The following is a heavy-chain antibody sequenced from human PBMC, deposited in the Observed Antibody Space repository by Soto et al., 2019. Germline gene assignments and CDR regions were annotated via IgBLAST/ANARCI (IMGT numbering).Heavy chain of an antibody. Sequence: GGSLRLSCAASGFTFSSYSMNWVRQAPGKGLEWVSSISSSSSYIYYADSVKGRFTISRDNAKSSLYLQMNSLRAEDTAVYYCARGRDYTAMAGYCSGGSCYNYYYMDVWGKGTTVTV. D-gene: IGHD2-15*01. V-gene: IGHV3-21*01. CDR1: GFTFSSYS. J-gene: IGHJ6*03. CDR2: ISSSSSYI. CDR3: ARGRDYTAMAGYCSGGSCYNYYYMDV.